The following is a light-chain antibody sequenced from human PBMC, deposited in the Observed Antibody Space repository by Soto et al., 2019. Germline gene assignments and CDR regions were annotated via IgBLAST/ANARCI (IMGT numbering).Light chain of an antibody. J-gene: IGLJ2*01. Sequence: QLVLTQPPSASGTPGQRVTMSCSGSSSNIGSNSVNWYQQVPGTAPKLLIYGNDQRPSGVPDRFSGSKSGTSASLAISGLQSEDGADYFCAAWDDSLNGHVVFDGGTKLTVL. V-gene: IGLV1-44*01. CDR2: GND. CDR1: SSNIGSNS. CDR3: AAWDDSLNGHVV.